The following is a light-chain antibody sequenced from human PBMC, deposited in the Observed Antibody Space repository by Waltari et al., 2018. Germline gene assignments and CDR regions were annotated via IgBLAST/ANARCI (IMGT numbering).Light chain of an antibody. CDR1: QSVSASF. V-gene: IGKV3-20*01. CDR3: QQSYITPPT. J-gene: IGKJ1*01. CDR2: GAS. Sequence: EIVLTQSPGTLSLSPGERATLSCRASQSVSASFLAWYQQKPGQAPRLLISGASTRATGIPDRFSGSGSGTDFTLTISSLQPEDFATYYCQQSYITPPTFGQGTKVEVK.